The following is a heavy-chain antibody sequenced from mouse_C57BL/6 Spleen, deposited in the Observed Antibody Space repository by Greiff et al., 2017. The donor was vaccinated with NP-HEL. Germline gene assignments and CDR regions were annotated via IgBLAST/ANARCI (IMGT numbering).Heavy chain of an antibody. CDR2: ISYDGSN. J-gene: IGHJ1*03. D-gene: IGHD4-1*01. V-gene: IGHV3-6*01. CDR3: ARGAGSYWYFDV. CDR1: GYSITSGYY. Sequence: EVKLQESGPGLVKPSQSLSLTCSVTGYSITSGYYWNWIRQFPGNKLEWMGYISYDGSNNYNPSLKNRISITRDTSKNQFFLKLNSVTTEDTATYYCARGAGSYWYFDVWGTGTTVTVSS.